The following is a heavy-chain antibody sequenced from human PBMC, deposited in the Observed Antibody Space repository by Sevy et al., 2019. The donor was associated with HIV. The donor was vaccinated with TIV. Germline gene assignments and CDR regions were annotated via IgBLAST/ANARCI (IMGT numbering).Heavy chain of an antibody. CDR3: ARENSVPLAARLGPFWDYYGMDV. CDR2: IKQDGSEK. CDR1: GFTFSSYW. V-gene: IGHV3-7*01. J-gene: IGHJ6*02. D-gene: IGHD6-6*01. Sequence: GGSLRLSCAASGFTFSSYWMSWVRQAPGKGLEWVANIKQDGSEKYYVDSVKGRFTISRDNAKNSLYLQMNSLRAEDTAVYYCARENSVPLAARLGPFWDYYGMDVWGQGTTVTVSS.